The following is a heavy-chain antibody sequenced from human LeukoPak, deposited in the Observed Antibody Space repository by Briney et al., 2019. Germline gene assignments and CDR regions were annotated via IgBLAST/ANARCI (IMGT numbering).Heavy chain of an antibody. CDR2: INHSGST. V-gene: IGHV4-34*01. CDR1: GGSFSGYY. J-gene: IGHJ4*02. Sequence: SETLSLTCAVYGGSFSGYYWSWIRQPRGKGLEGMGEINHSGSTNYNPSLKSRVTISVDTSKNQFSLQLTSVPAADTAVYYCARVKLLDYWGQGTLVTVSS. CDR3: ARVKLLDY.